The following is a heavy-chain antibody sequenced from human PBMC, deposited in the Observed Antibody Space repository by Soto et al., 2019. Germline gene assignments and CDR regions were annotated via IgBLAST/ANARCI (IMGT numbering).Heavy chain of an antibody. Sequence: QVQLVQSGAEVKKPGSSVKVSCKASGGTFSSYAISWVRQAPGQGLEWMGGIIPSFGTANYAQKFQGRVTITADDYTSTAYMELSSLRSEDTAVYYCARRVKRGGYYYYGMDVWGQGTTVTVSS. CDR3: ARRVKRGGYYYYGMDV. CDR2: IIPSFGTA. J-gene: IGHJ6*02. CDR1: GGTFSSYA. V-gene: IGHV1-69*12. D-gene: IGHD3-10*01.